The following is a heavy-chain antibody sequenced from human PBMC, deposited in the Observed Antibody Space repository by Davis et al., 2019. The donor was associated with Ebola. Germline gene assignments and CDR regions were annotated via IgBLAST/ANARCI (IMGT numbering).Heavy chain of an antibody. CDR2: INPNSGGT. CDR1: GYTFTSYA. Sequence: ASVKVSCKASGYTFTSYAMNWVRQAPGQGLEWMGRINPNSGGTNYAQKFQGRVTMTRDTSISTAYMELSSLRSEDTAVYYCARDFSLGTDWGQGTLVTVSS. D-gene: IGHD2/OR15-2a*01. J-gene: IGHJ4*02. CDR3: ARDFSLGTD. V-gene: IGHV1-2*06.